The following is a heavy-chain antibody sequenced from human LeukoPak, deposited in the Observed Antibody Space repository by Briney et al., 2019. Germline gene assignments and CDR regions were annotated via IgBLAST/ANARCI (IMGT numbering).Heavy chain of an antibody. V-gene: IGHV3-48*03. J-gene: IGHJ4*02. CDR3: ARGIGSSNWPLAL. Sequence: QAGGSLRLSCAASGFTLSSYEMNWVRQAPGKGLEWLSYISSSGRTKYYPDSVKGRFTISRDNAKNSLYLQMNSLRAEDTAVYYCARGIGSSNWPLALWGQGTLVTVSS. CDR1: GFTLSSYE. CDR2: ISSSGRTK. D-gene: IGHD6-13*01.